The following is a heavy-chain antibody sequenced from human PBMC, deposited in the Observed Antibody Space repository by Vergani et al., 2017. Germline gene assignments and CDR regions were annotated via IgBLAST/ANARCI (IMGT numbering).Heavy chain of an antibody. D-gene: IGHD5-12*01. CDR1: GFSFNSYW. J-gene: IGHJ6*03. CDR3: ARVGSGYDRYYYYYYMDV. Sequence: DVHLAESGGGFFQPGGSLRLSCSASGFSFNSYWMHWVRQVPGKGLLWVSRIKSDGSITAYADSVKGRFTISRDNAQNTLYLQMNSLRVEDTGVYYCARVGSGYDRYYYYYYMDVWGKGP. V-gene: IGHV3-74*03. CDR2: IKSDGSIT.